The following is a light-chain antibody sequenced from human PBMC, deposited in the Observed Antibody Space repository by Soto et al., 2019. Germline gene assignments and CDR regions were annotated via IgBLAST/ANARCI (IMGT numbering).Light chain of an antibody. CDR3: QPRSDWPIT. J-gene: IGKJ5*01. Sequence: EIVLTQSPATLSLSPGERATLSCRASQSVSSYLVWYQQKPGQAPRLLIYDASNRATGIPARFSGSGSGTGFTLTISSLDPEDFAFYYCQPRSDWPITFGQGTRLEIK. CDR1: QSVSSY. V-gene: IGKV3-11*01. CDR2: DAS.